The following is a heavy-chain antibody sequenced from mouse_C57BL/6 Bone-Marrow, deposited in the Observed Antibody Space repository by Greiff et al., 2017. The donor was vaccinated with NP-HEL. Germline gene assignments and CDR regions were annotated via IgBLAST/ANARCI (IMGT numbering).Heavy chain of an antibody. CDR3: AREGPLFAY. Sequence: EVQLVESGGDLVKPGGSLKLSCAASGFTFSSYGMSWVRQTPDKRLEWVATISSGGSYTYYPDSVKGRFTISRDNAKNTLYLQMSSLKSEDTAMYYCAREGPLFAYWGQGTLVTVSA. V-gene: IGHV5-6*01. D-gene: IGHD3-3*01. J-gene: IGHJ3*01. CDR1: GFTFSSYG. CDR2: ISSGGSYT.